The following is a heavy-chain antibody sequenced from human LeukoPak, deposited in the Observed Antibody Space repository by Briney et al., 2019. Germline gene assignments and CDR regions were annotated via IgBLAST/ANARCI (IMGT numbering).Heavy chain of an antibody. V-gene: IGHV4-61*02. J-gene: IGHJ3*02. CDR1: GGSISSGSYY. Sequence: SETLSLTCTVSGGSISSGSYYWSWIRQPAGKGLEWIGRIYTSGSTNYNPSLKSRVTISVDTSKNQFSLKLSSVTAADTAVYYCARVVVGATLAFDIWGQGTMVTVSS. D-gene: IGHD1-26*01. CDR3: ARVVVGATLAFDI. CDR2: IYTSGST.